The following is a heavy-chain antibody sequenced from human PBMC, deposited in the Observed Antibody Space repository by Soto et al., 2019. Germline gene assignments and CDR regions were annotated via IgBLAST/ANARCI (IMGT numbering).Heavy chain of an antibody. CDR1: GFTFDDYA. Sequence: EVQLVESGGGLVQPGRSLRLSCAASGFTFDDYAMHLVRQAPGNVLERVSGISWNSGSIGYADSVKGPFTISRDNSKNSLYLQMNRIRAEYTALYYCAKGTRDCSSTHGYWDYYYYMDVWGKGTTVTVSS. D-gene: IGHD2-2*01. CDR2: ISWNSGSI. J-gene: IGHJ6*03. CDR3: AKGTRDCSSTHGYWDYYYYMDV. V-gene: IGHV3-9*01.